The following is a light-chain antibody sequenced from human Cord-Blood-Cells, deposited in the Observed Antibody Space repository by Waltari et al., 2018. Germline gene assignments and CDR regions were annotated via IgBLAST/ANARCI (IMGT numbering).Light chain of an antibody. V-gene: IGKV1-39*01. CDR2: AAS. CDR3: QQSYSTPLT. Sequence: DIQMTQSPSSLPASVGDRVTITCRASQSLSSYLNWYQQKPGKAPKLLIYAASSLQSGVPSRFSGSGSGTDFTLTISSLQPEDFATYYCQQSYSTPLTFGGGTKVEIK. CDR1: QSLSSY. J-gene: IGKJ4*01.